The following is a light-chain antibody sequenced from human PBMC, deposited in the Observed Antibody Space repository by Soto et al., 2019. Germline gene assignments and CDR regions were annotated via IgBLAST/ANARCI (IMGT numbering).Light chain of an antibody. CDR3: QQYGSSPWT. V-gene: IGKV3-15*01. J-gene: IGKJ1*01. CDR2: GAS. CDR1: QSVSSN. Sequence: EIVMTQSPATQSVSPGERATLSCRASQSVSSNLAWYQQKPGQAPRLLIYGASTRATGIPARFSGSGSGTDFTLTISRLEPEDFAVYYCQQYGSSPWTFGQGTKVDIK.